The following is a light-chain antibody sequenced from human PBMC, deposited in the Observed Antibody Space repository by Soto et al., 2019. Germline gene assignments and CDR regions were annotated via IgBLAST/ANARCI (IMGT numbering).Light chain of an antibody. Sequence: DIQMTQSPSSLSASVGDRVTITCRASESTANYLNWYQHKPGKAPKLLIHSACSLQSGVPSRFSGRGSGTDLTITINRLQPEDFATYSCQQTSVSPPTCGGGTKVEIK. CDR2: SAC. J-gene: IGKJ4*01. CDR3: QQTSVSPPT. CDR1: ESTANY. V-gene: IGKV1-39*01.